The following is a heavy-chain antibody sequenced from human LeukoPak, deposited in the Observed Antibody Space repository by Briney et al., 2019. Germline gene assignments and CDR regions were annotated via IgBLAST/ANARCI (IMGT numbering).Heavy chain of an antibody. V-gene: IGHV3-9*01. Sequence: GGSLRLSCSVSGFTFSSYAMFWVRQAPGKGLEWVSGISWNSGIIGYADSVKGRFTISRDNAKNSLYLQMNSLRAEDSALYYCAKDRSSFGDYVPWFDPWGQGTLVTVSS. CDR3: AKDRSSFGDYVPWFDP. D-gene: IGHD4-17*01. J-gene: IGHJ5*02. CDR2: ISWNSGII. CDR1: GFTFSSYA.